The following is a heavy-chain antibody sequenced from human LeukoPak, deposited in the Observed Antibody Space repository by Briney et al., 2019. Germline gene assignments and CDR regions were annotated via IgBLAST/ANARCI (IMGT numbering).Heavy chain of an antibody. CDR1: GGSISSGGYY. J-gene: IGHJ3*02. Sequence: SQTLSLTCTVSGGSISSGGYYWSWIRQPPGTGLEWIGYIYHSGSTYYNPSLKSRVTVSVDRSKNQFSLKLSSVTAADTAVYYCARDGPQLGAFDIWGQGTMVTVSS. V-gene: IGHV4-30-2*01. CDR3: ARDGPQLGAFDI. CDR2: IYHSGST. D-gene: IGHD6-13*01.